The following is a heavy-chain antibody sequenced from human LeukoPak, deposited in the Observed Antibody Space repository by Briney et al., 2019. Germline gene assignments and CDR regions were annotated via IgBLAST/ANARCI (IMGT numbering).Heavy chain of an antibody. D-gene: IGHD6-19*01. CDR3: AFEVLSSGWVS. J-gene: IGHJ5*02. Sequence: ASVKVSCKASGYTFTGYYMHWVRQAPGQGLEWMGRINPNSGGTNYAQKFQGKVTMTRDTSISTAYMELSRLRSDDTAVYYSAFEVLSSGWVSWGQGTLVTVSS. V-gene: IGHV1-2*06. CDR1: GYTFTGYY. CDR2: INPNSGGT.